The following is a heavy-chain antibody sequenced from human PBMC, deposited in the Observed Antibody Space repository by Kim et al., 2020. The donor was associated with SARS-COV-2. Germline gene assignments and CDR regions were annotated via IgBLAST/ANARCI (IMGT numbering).Heavy chain of an antibody. J-gene: IGHJ4*02. Sequence: YALPRKGRITINPGPAKNQFSLQLNSVTPEDTAVYYCARDRQRAGTGVDYWGQGTLVTVSS. CDR3: ARDRQRAGTGVDY. V-gene: IGHV6-1*01. D-gene: IGHD6-19*01.